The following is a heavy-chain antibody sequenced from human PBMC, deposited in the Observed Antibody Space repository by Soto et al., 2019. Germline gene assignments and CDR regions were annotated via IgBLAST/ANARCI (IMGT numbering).Heavy chain of an antibody. CDR1: GFVFTNFN. V-gene: IGHV3-21*02. CDR2: IISDSAYI. CDR3: VGQRERFGDFDPTLYGVDV. D-gene: IGHD4-17*01. Sequence: EAQVVESGGGLVKPGESLRLSCAASGFVFTNFNMHWVRQAPGKGLEWVSSIISDSAYIYDAASVRGWFTITRDNAEKSLFLHMSSLRAEDTAVYYCVGQRERFGDFDPTLYGVDVWGQGTTVTVSS. J-gene: IGHJ6*02.